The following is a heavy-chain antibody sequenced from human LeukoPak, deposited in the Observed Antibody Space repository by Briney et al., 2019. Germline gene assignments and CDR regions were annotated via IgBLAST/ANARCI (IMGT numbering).Heavy chain of an antibody. D-gene: IGHD3-22*01. CDR2: IYTSGST. V-gene: IGHV4-4*07. Sequence: SETLSLTCTVSGGSISSYYWSWIRQPAGKGLEWIGRIYTSGSTNYNPSLKSRVTISVDTSKNQFSLKLSSVTAADTAVYYCAREADYYDSSGYSSRDAFDIWGQGTMVTVSS. CDR1: GGSISSYY. J-gene: IGHJ3*02. CDR3: AREADYYDSSGYSSRDAFDI.